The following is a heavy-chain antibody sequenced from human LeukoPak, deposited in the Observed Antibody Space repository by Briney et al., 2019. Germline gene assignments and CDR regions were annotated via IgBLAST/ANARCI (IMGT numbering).Heavy chain of an antibody. CDR2: INTNTGNP. CDR3: ARGMRYYGSGSYIEYYFDY. J-gene: IGHJ4*02. D-gene: IGHD3-10*01. CDR1: GYTFTSYA. Sequence: GGSLRLSCAASGYTFTSYAMNWVRQAPGQGLEWMGWINTNTGNPTYAQGFTGRFVFSLDTSVSTAYLQISSLKAEDTAVYYCARGMRYYGSGSYIEYYFDYWGQGTLVTVSS. V-gene: IGHV7-4-1*02.